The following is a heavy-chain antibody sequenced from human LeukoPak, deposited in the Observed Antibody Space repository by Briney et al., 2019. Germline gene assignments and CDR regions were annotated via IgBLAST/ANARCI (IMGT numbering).Heavy chain of an antibody. V-gene: IGHV4-39*07. J-gene: IGHJ4*02. CDR1: GVSISSSNYY. Sequence: SETLSLTCTVSGVSISSSNYYWSWIRQPPGKGLEWIGEINHSGSTNYNPSLKSRVTISVDPSKHQFSLKLSSVTAADTAVYYCARRPRRILTGYYRGGFDYWGQGTLVTVSS. CDR3: ARRPRRILTGYYRGGFDY. D-gene: IGHD3-9*01. CDR2: INHSGST.